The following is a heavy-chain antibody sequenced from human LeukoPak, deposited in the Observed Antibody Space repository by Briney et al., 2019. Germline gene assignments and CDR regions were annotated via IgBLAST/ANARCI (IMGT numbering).Heavy chain of an antibody. Sequence: PSETLSLTCTVSGGSISSGGYYWRWIRQHPGKVLECIGYIYYSGTTYYNPSLKSRVTISVNTSKNQFSLKLSSVTAADTAVYYCASLTESGYDFFWNYWGQGTLVTVSS. J-gene: IGHJ4*02. CDR2: IYYSGTT. CDR1: GGSISSGGYY. V-gene: IGHV4-31*03. D-gene: IGHD5-12*01. CDR3: ASLTESGYDFFWNY.